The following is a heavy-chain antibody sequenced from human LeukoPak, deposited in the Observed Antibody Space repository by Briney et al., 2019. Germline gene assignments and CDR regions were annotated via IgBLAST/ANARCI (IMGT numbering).Heavy chain of an antibody. J-gene: IGHJ4*02. V-gene: IGHV4-39*01. Sequence: SETLSLTCTVSGGSISSSSYYWGWIRQPPGKGLEWIGSIYYSGGTYYNPSLKSRVTISVDTSKNQFSLKLSSVTAADTAVYYCGHDSSGYYSDYWGQGTLVTVSS. CDR3: GHDSSGYYSDY. D-gene: IGHD3-22*01. CDR1: GGSISSSSYY. CDR2: IYYSGGT.